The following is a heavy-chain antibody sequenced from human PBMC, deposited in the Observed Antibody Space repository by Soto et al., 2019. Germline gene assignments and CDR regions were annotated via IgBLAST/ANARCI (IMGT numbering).Heavy chain of an antibody. CDR1: GFTFKNHG. Sequence: GGSLRLSCADSGFTFKNHGMHWVRQAPGKALEWVAVISHDATDERYADSVRGRLTISRDNSKNTLYLQMNRLRAEDTAVYYCARDLNWVLDYWGQGALVTVSS. J-gene: IGHJ4*02. CDR2: ISHDATDE. D-gene: IGHD3-16*01. V-gene: IGHV3-30*03. CDR3: ARDLNWVLDY.